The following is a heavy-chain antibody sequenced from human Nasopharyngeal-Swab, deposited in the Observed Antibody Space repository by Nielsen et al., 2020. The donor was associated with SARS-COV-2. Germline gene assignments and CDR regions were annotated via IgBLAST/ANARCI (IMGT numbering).Heavy chain of an antibody. J-gene: IGHJ6*02. Sequence: ASVKASCKASGYTLSNYGISWVRQTPGQGLEWMGWISVYNGDTNYAQKFQGRVTMTIDTSTSTAYMELRSLRPDDTAVYFCAREIFSGYCSGTRCYGVIYYGMDVWGQGTTVTVSS. V-gene: IGHV1-18*01. CDR3: AREIFSGYCSGTRCYGVIYYGMDV. CDR2: ISVYNGDT. D-gene: IGHD2-15*01. CDR1: GYTLSNYG.